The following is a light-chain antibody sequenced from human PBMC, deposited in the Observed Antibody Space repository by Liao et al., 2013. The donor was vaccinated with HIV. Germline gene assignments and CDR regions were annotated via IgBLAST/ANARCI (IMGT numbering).Light chain of an antibody. CDR3: QAWDSSLWVV. CDR2: NDG. CDR1: NIGDKS. Sequence: SYVLTQPPSVSVAPGKTARITCGGNNIGDKSVHWYQKRPGRAPMVVIYNDGDRPSGIPERFSGSNSGNTATLTISGTQAMDEADYYCQAWDSSLWVVFGGGTKLTVL. J-gene: IGLJ2*01. V-gene: IGLV3-21*01.